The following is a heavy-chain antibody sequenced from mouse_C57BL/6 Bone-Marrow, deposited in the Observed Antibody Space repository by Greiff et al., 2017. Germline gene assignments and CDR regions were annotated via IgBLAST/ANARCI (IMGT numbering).Heavy chain of an antibody. CDR2: INPSGGYT. Sequence: QVHVKQSGAELAKPGASVKLSCKASGYTFTSYWMHWVKQRPGQGLEWIGYINPSGGYTKYNQKFKDKATLSADTSSSTAYMQLSSLTYEDSAVYYLARPNYYGSSYWYFDVWGTGTTVTVSA. CDR1: GYTFTSYW. D-gene: IGHD1-1*01. V-gene: IGHV1-7*01. J-gene: IGHJ1*03. CDR3: ARPNYYGSSYWYFDV.